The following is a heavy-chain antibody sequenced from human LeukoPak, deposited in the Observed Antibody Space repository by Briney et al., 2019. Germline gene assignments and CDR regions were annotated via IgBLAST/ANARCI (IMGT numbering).Heavy chain of an antibody. J-gene: IGHJ3*02. D-gene: IGHD1-14*01. CDR2: IYTRGST. V-gene: IGHV4-61*02. CDR3: ASATNLIDAFDI. CDR1: VGPISSGRYY. Sequence: SETLSLTCTFSVGPISSGRYYGSWIRQPGGEGREGIGCIYTRGSTNYNPPREGRVTISLSTSKNQFSLTLSSVTAADTAVYYCASATNLIDAFDIWGQGKMVTVSS.